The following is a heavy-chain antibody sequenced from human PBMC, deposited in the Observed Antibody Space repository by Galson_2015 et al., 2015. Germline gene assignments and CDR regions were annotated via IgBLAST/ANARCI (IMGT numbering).Heavy chain of an antibody. V-gene: IGHV4-31*03. CDR2: IPSSGTT. Sequence: LPLTCTASGRPLRSARHYCRSIPQHPRKRLARIRSIPSSGTTYYTPSLKSRVTISVDTSKNQFSLKLSSVTAADTAVYYCASGIYCSSASCYAAAGYYGMDVWGQGTTVTVSS. J-gene: IGHJ6*02. CDR3: ASGIYCSSASCYAAAGYYGMDV. D-gene: IGHD2-2*01. CDR1: GRPLRSARHY.